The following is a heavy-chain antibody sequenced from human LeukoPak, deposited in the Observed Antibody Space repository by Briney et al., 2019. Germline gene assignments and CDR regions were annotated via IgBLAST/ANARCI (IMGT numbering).Heavy chain of an antibody. V-gene: IGHV4-39*01. CDR2: LYYSGST. D-gene: IGHD3-10*01. CDR1: GGSITSSNYY. Sequence: SETLSLTCTVSGGSITSSNYYWGWIRQPPGKGLEWIGSLYYSGSTNYNPSLKSRVTISVDTSKNQFSLKLSSVTAADTAVYYCVYYYGSGSVEYWGQGTLVTVSS. CDR3: VYYYGSGSVEY. J-gene: IGHJ4*02.